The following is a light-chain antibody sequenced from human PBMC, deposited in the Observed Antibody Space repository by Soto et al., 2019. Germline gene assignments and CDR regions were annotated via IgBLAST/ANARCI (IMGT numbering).Light chain of an antibody. CDR3: QQYDNLPFT. J-gene: IGKJ4*01. CDR1: QDINNY. CDR2: DAS. Sequence: DIQMTQSPSSPSASVGDRVTVICQASQDINNYLNWYQQKPGKAPKVLIYDASNLKTGVPSRFSGSRSGTDFTFTISSLQPEDFATYYCQQYDNLPFTFGGGTKVDIK. V-gene: IGKV1-33*01.